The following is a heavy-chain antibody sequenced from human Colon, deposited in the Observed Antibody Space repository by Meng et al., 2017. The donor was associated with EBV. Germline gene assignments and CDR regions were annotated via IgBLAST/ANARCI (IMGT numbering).Heavy chain of an antibody. D-gene: IGHD4-17*01. CDR1: GGSLDNIDYF. CDR2: VRYSGTA. CDR3: ARHVYGDSYGF. V-gene: IGHV4-39*01. J-gene: IGHJ4*02. Sequence: QLQLQESGPGLVKPSETLSLTCTVSGGSLDNIDYFWDWIRQPPGKGLEWIGSVRYSGTAYYNPSLTSRVTISVDTSKNQFSLNLSSLTAADTAVYYCARHVYGDSYGFWGQGTLVTVSS.